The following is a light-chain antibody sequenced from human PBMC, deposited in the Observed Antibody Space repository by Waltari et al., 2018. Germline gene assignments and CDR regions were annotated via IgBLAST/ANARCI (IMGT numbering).Light chain of an antibody. CDR2: EVS. V-gene: IGLV2-23*02. Sequence: QSALTQPASVSGSPGQSITISCTGTPSDVGSYNLVPWYQQHPGEAPKLMIYEVSKRPSGISNHFSGSKSGNTASLTISGLQAEDEADYYCCSYAPSGTVVFGGGTKVTVL. J-gene: IGLJ2*01. CDR3: CSYAPSGTVV. CDR1: PSDVGSYNL.